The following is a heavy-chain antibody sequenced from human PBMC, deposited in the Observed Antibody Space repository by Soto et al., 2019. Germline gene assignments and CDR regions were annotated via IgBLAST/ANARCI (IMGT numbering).Heavy chain of an antibody. J-gene: IGHJ6*02. CDR1: GFTFSNAW. V-gene: IGHV3-15*07. D-gene: IGHD6-13*01. CDR2: IKSKTDGGTT. Sequence: GSLRLSCAASGFTFSNAWMNWVRQAPGKGLEWVGRIKSKTDGGTTDYAAPVKGRFTISRDDSKNTLYLQMNSLKTEDTAVYYCTTDEGPIAAADLYYYGMDVWGQGTMVTVSS. CDR3: TTDEGPIAAADLYYYGMDV.